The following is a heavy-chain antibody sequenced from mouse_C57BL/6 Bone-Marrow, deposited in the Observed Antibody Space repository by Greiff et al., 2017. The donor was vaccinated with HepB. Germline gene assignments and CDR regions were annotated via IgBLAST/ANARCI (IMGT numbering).Heavy chain of an antibody. CDR2: IDPSDSYT. CDR3: ARRTVYYGSSYFDY. J-gene: IGHJ2*01. Sequence: VQLQQPGAELVKPGASVKLSCKASGYTFTSYWMQWVKQRPGQGLEWIGEIDPSDSYTNYNQKFKGKATLTVDTSSSTAYMQLSSLTSEDSAVYYCARRTVYYGSSYFDYWGQGTTLTVSS. D-gene: IGHD1-1*01. V-gene: IGHV1-50*01. CDR1: GYTFTSYW.